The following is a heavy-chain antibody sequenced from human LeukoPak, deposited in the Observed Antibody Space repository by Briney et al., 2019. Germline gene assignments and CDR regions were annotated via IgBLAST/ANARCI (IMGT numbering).Heavy chain of an antibody. J-gene: IGHJ6*03. V-gene: IGHV7-4-1*02. CDR1: GYTFTSYA. CDR2: INTNTGNP. CDR3: ASRYSSSWFERSPPHYMDV. Sequence: ASVKVSCKASGYTFTSYAMNWVRQAPGQGLEWMGWINTNTGNPTYAQGFTGRFVFSLDTSVSTAYLQISSLKAADTAVYYWASRYSSSWFERSPPHYMDVWGQGTPVTVSS. D-gene: IGHD6-13*01.